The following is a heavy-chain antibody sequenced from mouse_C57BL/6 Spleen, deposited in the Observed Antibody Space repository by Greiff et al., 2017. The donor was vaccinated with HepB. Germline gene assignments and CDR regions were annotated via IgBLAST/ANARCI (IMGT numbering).Heavy chain of an antibody. D-gene: IGHD2-3*01. CDR1: GYAFSSSW. Sequence: VKLVESGPELVKPGASVKISCKASGYAFSSSWMNWVKQRPGKGLEWIGRIYPGDGDTNYNGKFKGKATLTADKSSSTAYMQLSSLTSEDSAVYFCAREGSYDGYSFDYWGQGTTLTVSS. J-gene: IGHJ2*01. CDR2: IYPGDGDT. V-gene: IGHV1-82*01. CDR3: AREGSYDGYSFDY.